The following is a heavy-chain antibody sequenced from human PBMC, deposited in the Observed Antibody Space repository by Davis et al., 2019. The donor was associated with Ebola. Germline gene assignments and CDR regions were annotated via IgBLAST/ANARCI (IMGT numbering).Heavy chain of an antibody. Sequence: PSETLSLTCAVYGGSFSGYYWSWIRQPPGKGLEWIGEINHSGSTNYNPSLKSRVTISVDTSKNQFSLKLSSVTAADTAVYYCASLPGSWYSSRLYYFDYWGQGTLVTVSS. CDR3: ASLPGSWYSSRLYYFDY. CDR2: INHSGST. V-gene: IGHV4-34*01. D-gene: IGHD6-13*01. J-gene: IGHJ4*02. CDR1: GGSFSGYY.